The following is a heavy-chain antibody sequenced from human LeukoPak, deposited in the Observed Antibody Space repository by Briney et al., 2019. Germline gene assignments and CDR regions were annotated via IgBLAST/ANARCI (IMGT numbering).Heavy chain of an antibody. CDR2: ISSSSSTI. CDR1: GFTFSSYD. J-gene: IGHJ3*02. CDR3: AITFGGVTSDAFDI. Sequence: GALRLSCAASGFTFSSYDMNWVRQAPGKGLEWVSYISSSSSTIYYADSVKGRFTISRDNAKNSLYLQMNSLRAEDTAVYYCAITFGGVTSDAFDIWGQGTMVTVSS. D-gene: IGHD3-16*01. V-gene: IGHV3-48*01.